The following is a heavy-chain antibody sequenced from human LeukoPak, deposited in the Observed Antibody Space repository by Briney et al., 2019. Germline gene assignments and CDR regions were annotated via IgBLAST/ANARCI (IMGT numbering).Heavy chain of an antibody. D-gene: IGHD2-21*02. Sequence: SETLSLTCAVYGGSFSGYYWSWIRQPPGKGLEWIGEINHSGNTNYNPSLKSRVTISVDTSKNQFSLKLSSVTAADTAVYYCARDPRDPLHDAFGIWGQGTMVTVSS. CDR3: ARDPRDPLHDAFGI. CDR1: GGSFSGYY. V-gene: IGHV4-34*01. CDR2: INHSGNT. J-gene: IGHJ3*02.